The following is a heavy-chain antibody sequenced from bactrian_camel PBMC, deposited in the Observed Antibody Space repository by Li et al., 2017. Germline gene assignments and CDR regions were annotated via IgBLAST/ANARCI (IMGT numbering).Heavy chain of an antibody. D-gene: IGHD7*01. CDR3: KTGY. Sequence: HVQLVESGGGSVQAGGSLRLSCTAPGFTSNGCGIDWYRQATGQQREWVSSIAPDGTTTYADSVKGRFIISQAKGEDTVYYCAVDLSLWHAAGRACKTGYWGQGTQVTVS. CDR2: IAPDGTT. J-gene: IGHJ4*01. V-gene: IGHV3S53*01. CDR1: GFTSNGCG.